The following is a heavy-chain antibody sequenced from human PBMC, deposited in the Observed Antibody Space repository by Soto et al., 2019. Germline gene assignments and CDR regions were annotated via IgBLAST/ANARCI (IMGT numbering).Heavy chain of an antibody. CDR2: ISGSGGST. V-gene: IGHV3-23*01. CDR1: GFTFSSYA. Sequence: EVQLLESGGGLVQPGGSLRLSCAASGFTFSSYAMSWVRQAPGKGLEWVSAISGSGGSTYYADSVKGRFTISRDNSKNTLYLQLNSLRAEDTAVYYCAKDIGGLEFWSGYDRSYYFDYWGQGTLVTVSS. D-gene: IGHD3-3*01. J-gene: IGHJ4*02. CDR3: AKDIGGLEFWSGYDRSYYFDY.